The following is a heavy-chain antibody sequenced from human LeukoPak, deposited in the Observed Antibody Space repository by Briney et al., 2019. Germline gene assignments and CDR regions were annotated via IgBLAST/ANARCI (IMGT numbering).Heavy chain of an antibody. V-gene: IGHV1-8*01. CDR2: MNPNSGNT. J-gene: IGHJ5*02. CDR1: GYTFTSYG. Sequence: ASVKVSCKASGYTFTSYGINWVRQATGQGLEWMGWMNPNSGNTGYAQKLQGRVTMTRNTSISTAYMELSSLRSEDTAVYYCARLDDILPLFDPWGQGTLVTVSS. CDR3: ARLDDILPLFDP. D-gene: IGHD3-9*01.